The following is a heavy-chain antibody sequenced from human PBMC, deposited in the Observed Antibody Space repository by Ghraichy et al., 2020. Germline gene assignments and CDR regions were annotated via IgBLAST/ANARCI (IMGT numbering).Heavy chain of an antibody. CDR1: GASISSSSYY. D-gene: IGHD3-10*01. CDR2: IYYSGST. V-gene: IGHV4-39*01. CDR3: ARHERFRELVDY. Sequence: SETLSLTCTVSGASISSSSYYWGWIRQPPGKGLEWIGSIYYSGSTYYNPSLKSRVTISVDTSKNQFSLKLSSVTAADTAVYYCARHERFRELVDYWGQGTLVTVSS. J-gene: IGHJ4*02.